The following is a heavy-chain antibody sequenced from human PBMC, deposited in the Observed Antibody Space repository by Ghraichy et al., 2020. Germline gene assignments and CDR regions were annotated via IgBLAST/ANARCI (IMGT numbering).Heavy chain of an antibody. CDR2: ISSSSSYI. J-gene: IGHJ6*02. CDR3: ARTVPGYYGSGSYVYYYYYYGMDV. D-gene: IGHD3-10*01. Sequence: GGSLRLSCAASGFTFSSYSMNWVRQAPGKGLEWVSSISSSSSYIYYADSVKGRFTISRDNAKNSLYLQMNSLRAEDTAVYYCARTVPGYYGSGSYVYYYYYYGMDVWGQGTTVTVSS. CDR1: GFTFSSYS. V-gene: IGHV3-21*01.